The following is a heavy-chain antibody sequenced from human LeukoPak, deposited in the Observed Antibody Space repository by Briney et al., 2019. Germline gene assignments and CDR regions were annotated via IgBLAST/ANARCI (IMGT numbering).Heavy chain of an antibody. D-gene: IGHD5/OR15-5a*01. J-gene: IGHJ5*02. Sequence: ASVKVSCKASGYTFSGFGITWVRQAPGQGLEWMGWISAYVGIATYAQKLQGRVTMTTDTSTNTAYMELGSLRSDDTAVYYCARYRLPDSPINWFDPWGQGTLVTVSS. V-gene: IGHV1-18*01. CDR3: ARYRLPDSPINWFDP. CDR2: ISAYVGIA. CDR1: GYTFSGFG.